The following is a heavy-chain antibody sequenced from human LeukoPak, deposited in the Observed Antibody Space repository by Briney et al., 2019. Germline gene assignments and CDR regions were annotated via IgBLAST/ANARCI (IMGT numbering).Heavy chain of an antibody. V-gene: IGHV1-2*02. Sequence: GASVKVSCKASGYTFTAYYMRWVRQAPGQGLEWMGWINPNSGDTYYAQKFQGRVSMTRDTSISTAYMEVSTDDTAVYYCARGVWGHQYYALDVWGQGTTVTVSS. J-gene: IGHJ6*02. CDR3: ARGVWGHQYYALDV. D-gene: IGHD3-16*01. CDR1: GYTFTAYY. CDR2: INPNSGDT.